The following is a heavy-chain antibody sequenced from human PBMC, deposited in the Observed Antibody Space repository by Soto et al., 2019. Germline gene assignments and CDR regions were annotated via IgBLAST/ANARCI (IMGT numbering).Heavy chain of an antibody. J-gene: IGHJ6*02. CDR2: LNAGNGKT. Sequence: QVQLVQSGAEVKKPGASVKVSCKASGYTFSNYATHWVRQAPGQRLEWMGWLNAGNGKTKYSQNFQGRVTITRDTSASTAYMELSSLRSEDTAVYYCANNGDYYYYGMDVWGQGTTVTVSS. D-gene: IGHD4-17*01. CDR3: ANNGDYYYYGMDV. CDR1: GYTFSNYA. V-gene: IGHV1-3*01.